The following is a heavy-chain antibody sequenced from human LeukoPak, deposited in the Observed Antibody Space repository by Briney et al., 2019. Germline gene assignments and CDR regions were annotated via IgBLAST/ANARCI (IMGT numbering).Heavy chain of an antibody. V-gene: IGHV3-48*03. D-gene: IGHD3-22*01. J-gene: IGHJ3*02. CDR3: ARGGGSAYHYNAFDI. CDR1: GFTFSGYE. CDR2: ISISGTNM. Sequence: PGGSLILSCAASGFTFSGYEMNWVRQAPGKGLEWVSYISISGTNMLYADSVKGRFTISRDNSRTSLYLQMSSLRAEDTAVYYCARGGGSAYHYNAFDIWGLGTMVTVSS.